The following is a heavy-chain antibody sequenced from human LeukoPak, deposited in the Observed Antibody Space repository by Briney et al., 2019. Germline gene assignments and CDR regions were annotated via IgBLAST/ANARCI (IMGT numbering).Heavy chain of an antibody. V-gene: IGHV4-31*03. D-gene: IGHD3-3*01. J-gene: IGHJ5*02. CDR2: IYYSGST. CDR3: ARDGTIFGTSGFDP. CDR1: GVSISSGGYY. Sequence: SETLSLTCTVSGVSISSGGYYWSWIRQHPGKGLEWIGYIYYSGSTYYNPSLKSRVTISVDTSKNQFSLKVSSVTAADTAVYYCARDGTIFGTSGFDPWGQGTLVTVSS.